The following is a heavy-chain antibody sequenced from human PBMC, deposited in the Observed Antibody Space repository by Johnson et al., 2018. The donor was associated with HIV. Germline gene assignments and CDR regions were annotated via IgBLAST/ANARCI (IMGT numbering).Heavy chain of an antibody. J-gene: IGHJ3*02. CDR1: GFTFSDYY. CDR3: AISPEDSSSWFGAFDI. Sequence: QVQLVESGGGLVKPGGSLRLSCAASGFTFSDYYMSWIRQAPGKGLEWVSYISSSGSTIYYADSVKGRFTISRDNAKNSLYLQMNSLRAEDTAVYCCAISPEDSSSWFGAFDIWGQGTMVTVSS. CDR2: ISSSGSTI. V-gene: IGHV3-11*04. D-gene: IGHD6-13*01.